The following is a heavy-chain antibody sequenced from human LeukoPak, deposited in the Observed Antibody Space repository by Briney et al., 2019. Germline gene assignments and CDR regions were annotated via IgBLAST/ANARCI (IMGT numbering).Heavy chain of an antibody. CDR3: ASGRFGETTKPYYFDY. V-gene: IGHV4-34*01. CDR1: GGSFSGYY. Sequence: SETLSLTCAVYGGSFSGYYWSWIRQPPGKGLEWIVEINHSGSTNYNPSLKSRVTISVDTSKNQFSLKLSSLTAADTAVYYCASGRFGETTKPYYFDYWGQGTLVTVSS. CDR2: INHSGST. J-gene: IGHJ4*02. D-gene: IGHD3-10*01.